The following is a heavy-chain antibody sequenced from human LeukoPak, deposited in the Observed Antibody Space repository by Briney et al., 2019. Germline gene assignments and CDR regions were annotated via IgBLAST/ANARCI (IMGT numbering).Heavy chain of an antibody. CDR1: GGSISSGDYY. D-gene: IGHD6-25*01. CDR2: VYYGRSP. CDR3: ARSSGTGTFSY. J-gene: IGHJ4*02. Sequence: KPSETLSLTCTVSGGSISSGDYYWSWIRQPPGKGLEWIGSVYYGRSPYFNPSLESRATISVDTSKNHFSLKMSSVTAADTAVYYCARSSGTGTFSYWGQGTLVTVSS. V-gene: IGHV4-39*02.